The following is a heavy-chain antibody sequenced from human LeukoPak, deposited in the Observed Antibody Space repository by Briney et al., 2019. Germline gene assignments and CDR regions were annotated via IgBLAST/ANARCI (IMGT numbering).Heavy chain of an antibody. CDR3: ARGDSSGYLNY. D-gene: IGHD3-22*01. Sequence: GGSLRLSCAASGFTFSSYAMHWVRQAPGKGLEWVAVISYDGSIKYYADSVKGRFTISRDNSKNTLYLQMNSLRAEDTAVYYCARGDSSGYLNYWGQGTLVTVSS. J-gene: IGHJ4*02. CDR1: GFTFSSYA. CDR2: ISYDGSIK. V-gene: IGHV3-30-3*01.